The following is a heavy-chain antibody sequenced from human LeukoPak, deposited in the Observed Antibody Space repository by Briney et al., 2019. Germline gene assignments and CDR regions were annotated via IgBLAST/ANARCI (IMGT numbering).Heavy chain of an antibody. V-gene: IGHV4-31*03. CDR3: ARVYAVVSFDY. J-gene: IGHJ4*02. CDR1: GGSISSGGYY. D-gene: IGHD3-16*01. Sequence: KASEALSLTCTVSGGSISSGGYYWSWIRQHPGKGLEWIGYIYYSGSTYYNPSLKSRVTISVDTSKNQFSLKLSSVTAADTAVYYCARVYAVVSFDYWGQGTLVTVSS. CDR2: IYYSGST.